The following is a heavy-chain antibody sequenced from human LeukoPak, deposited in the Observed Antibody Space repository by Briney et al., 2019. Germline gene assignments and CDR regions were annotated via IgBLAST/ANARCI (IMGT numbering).Heavy chain of an antibody. Sequence: GGSLRLSCAASGFTFSSYAMSWVRQAPGKGLEWVSAISGGGGSTCYADSVKGRFTISRDNSKNTLYLQMNSLRAEDTAVYYCAKNRAGYNWYFDLWGRGTLVTVSS. CDR3: AKNRAGYNWYFDL. V-gene: IGHV3-23*01. CDR1: GFTFSSYA. J-gene: IGHJ2*01. CDR2: ISGGGGST. D-gene: IGHD3-9*01.